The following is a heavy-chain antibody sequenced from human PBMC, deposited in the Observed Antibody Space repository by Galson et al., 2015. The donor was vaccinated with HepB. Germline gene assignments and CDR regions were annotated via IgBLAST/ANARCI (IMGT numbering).Heavy chain of an antibody. D-gene: IGHD3-9*01. CDR1: GFTFTRYA. J-gene: IGHJ3*01. CDR2: ITNDGAGT. V-gene: IGHV3-64D*08. Sequence: SLRLSCAASGFTFTRYAMTWVRQAPGRGLEYISGITNDGAGTNYADFVRGRFTISRDNSRKSLNLQMTSLRPDDTALYYCVKEDILSGFLVGSFHVWGQGTMVTVSS. CDR3: VKEDILSGFLVGSFHV.